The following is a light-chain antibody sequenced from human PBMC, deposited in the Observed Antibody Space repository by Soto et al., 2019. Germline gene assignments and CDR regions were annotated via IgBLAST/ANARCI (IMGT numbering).Light chain of an antibody. CDR3: DQYGSSPQNT. CDR2: GAS. V-gene: IGKV3-20*01. J-gene: IGKJ2*01. CDR1: QGFSNSY. Sequence: EIVLTQSPGTLSLSPGERATLSCRASQGFSNSYLAWYQQQLGQAPRLRIYGASRTATGIPDRFSGSGSGTDFPLTISRLEPEEFAVYYCDQYGSSPQNTFGQGTKLEIK.